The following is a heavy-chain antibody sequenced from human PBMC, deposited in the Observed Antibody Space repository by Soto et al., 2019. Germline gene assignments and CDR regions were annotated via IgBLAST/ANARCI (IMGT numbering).Heavy chain of an antibody. D-gene: IGHD6-6*01. CDR3: AREGGLIAAPRTAYYI. CDR1: GYTFTSYY. CDR2: INPSGGST. V-gene: IGHV1-46*01. Sequence: ASVKVSCKASGYTFTSYYTHWVRQAPGQGLEWMGIINPSGGSTFYAQKFQGRVTMTRDTSTSSFYMELSSLRSEDTAVYYCAREGGLIAAPRTAYYIWALGTMLTISS. J-gene: IGHJ3*02.